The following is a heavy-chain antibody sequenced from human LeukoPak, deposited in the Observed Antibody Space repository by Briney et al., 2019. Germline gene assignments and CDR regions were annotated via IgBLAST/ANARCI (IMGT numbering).Heavy chain of an antibody. V-gene: IGHV3-23*01. CDR3: AKRDSSGSYPYYFDY. D-gene: IGHD3-22*01. Sequence: GGSLRLSCAASGFTFSSYAMSWVRLAPGKGLEWVSAIGGSDGSTYYADSVKGRFTISRDNSKDTLYLQMNSLRVEDTAAYYCAKRDSSGSYPYYFDYWGQGTLVTVSS. J-gene: IGHJ4*02. CDR1: GFTFSSYA. CDR2: IGGSDGST.